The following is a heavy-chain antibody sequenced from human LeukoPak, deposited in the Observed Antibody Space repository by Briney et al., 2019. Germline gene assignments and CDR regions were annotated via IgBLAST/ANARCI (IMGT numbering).Heavy chain of an antibody. V-gene: IGHV4-38-2*01. D-gene: IGHD3-22*01. CDR2: IYHSGST. Sequence: SETLSLTCAVSGYSFSSGYYWDWLRQPPGKGLEWIGNIYHSGSTYYNPSLKSRVTISVDTSKNQFSLKLSSVTAADTAVYYCARQYWDDSKLDYWGQGTLVTVSS. CDR1: GYSFSSGYY. J-gene: IGHJ4*02. CDR3: ARQYWDDSKLDY.